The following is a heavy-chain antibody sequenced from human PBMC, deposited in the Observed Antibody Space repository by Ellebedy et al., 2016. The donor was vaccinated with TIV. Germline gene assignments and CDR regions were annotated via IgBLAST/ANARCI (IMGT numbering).Heavy chain of an antibody. J-gene: IGHJ4*02. CDR2: IGGSGVST. V-gene: IGHV3-23*01. D-gene: IGHD6-13*01. CDR3: AKNRGWDSSSWFDY. Sequence: GESLKISCAASGFAFSGYAMSWVRQAPGKGLEWVSTIGGSGVSTDYADSVKGRFTISRDNSKNTLYVQMYSLRAEDTAVYYCAKNRGWDSSSWFDYWGQGTLVTVSS. CDR1: GFAFSGYA.